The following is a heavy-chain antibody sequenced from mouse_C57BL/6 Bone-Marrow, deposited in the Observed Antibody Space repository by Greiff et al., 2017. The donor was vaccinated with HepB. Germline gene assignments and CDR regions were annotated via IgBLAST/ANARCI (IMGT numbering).Heavy chain of an antibody. J-gene: IGHJ3*01. V-gene: IGHV1-50*01. CDR1: GYTFTSYW. Sequence: QVQLQQPGAELVKPGASVKLSCKASGYTFTSYWMQWVKQRPGQGLEWIGEIDPSDSNTNYNQKFKGKATLTVDTSSSTAYMQLSSRTSEDSAVYYCAAITKVGGFAYWGQGTLVTVSA. CDR3: AAITKVGGFAY. D-gene: IGHD1-1*01. CDR2: IDPSDSNT.